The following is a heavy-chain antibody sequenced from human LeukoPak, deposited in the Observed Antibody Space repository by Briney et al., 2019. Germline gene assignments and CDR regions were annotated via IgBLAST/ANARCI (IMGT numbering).Heavy chain of an antibody. CDR2: INWNGGST. J-gene: IGHJ6*03. D-gene: IGHD4-17*01. Sequence: GGSLRLSCAASGFTFDDYGMSWVRHAPGKGLEWVSGINWNGGSTGYADSVKGRFTISRDNAKNSLYLQMNSLRAEDTALYHCARTTVTTGYGYYYYYYMDVWGKGTTVTISS. CDR3: ARTTVTTGYGYYYYYYMDV. V-gene: IGHV3-20*01. CDR1: GFTFDDYG.